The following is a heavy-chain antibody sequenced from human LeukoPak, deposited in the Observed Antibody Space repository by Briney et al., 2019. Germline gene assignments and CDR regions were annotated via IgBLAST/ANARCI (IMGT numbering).Heavy chain of an antibody. Sequence: VSVKVSCKTSGYTFTDYFMHWVRQTPGQGLEWLGRIDPNSGGTNYPQKFQGTVTMTRDTSISTVYMELSRLRSDDTAMYYCARDHCGGDSCLGYWGQGTLVTVSS. J-gene: IGHJ4*02. CDR2: IDPNSGGT. V-gene: IGHV1-2*06. D-gene: IGHD2-21*01. CDR1: GYTFTDYF. CDR3: ARDHCGGDSCLGY.